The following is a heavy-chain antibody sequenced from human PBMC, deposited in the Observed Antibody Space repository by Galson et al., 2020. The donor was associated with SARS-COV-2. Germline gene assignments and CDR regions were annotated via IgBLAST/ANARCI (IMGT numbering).Heavy chain of an antibody. CDR1: GYSLTNYA. D-gene: IGHD6-6*01. J-gene: IGHJ6*03. Sequence: ASVKVSCKASGYSLTNYAMQWVRQAPGGGLEWVGWINPVNGDTKYSQEVNGRVTISRDTSANTVYLDLSSLIFEDTAVYYCARDGAARPAGGYYLDVWGQGTTVTVSS. V-gene: IGHV1-3*03. CDR3: ARDGAARPAGGYYLDV. CDR2: INPVNGDT.